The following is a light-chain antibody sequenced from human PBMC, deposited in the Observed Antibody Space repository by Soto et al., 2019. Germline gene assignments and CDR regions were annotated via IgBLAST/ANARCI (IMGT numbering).Light chain of an antibody. CDR2: SNY. V-gene: IGLV1-44*01. CDR3: AAWDDSLNAWV. J-gene: IGLJ3*02. CDR1: SSNIGSNT. Sequence: QSVLTQSPSASGTPGQRVIISCSGSSSNIGSNTVNWYQQLPGTAPKLLIYSNYQRPSGVPDRFSGSKSDTSASLAISGLQSEDEADYYCAAWDDSLNAWVFGGGTKVTVL.